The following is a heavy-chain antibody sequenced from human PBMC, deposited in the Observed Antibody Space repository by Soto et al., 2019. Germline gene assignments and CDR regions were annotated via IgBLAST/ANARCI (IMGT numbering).Heavy chain of an antibody. CDR2: INPSGGST. D-gene: IGHD2-2*01. CDR1: GYTFTSYY. Sequence: QVQLVQSGAEVKKPGASVKVSCKASGYTFTSYYMHWVRQAPGQGLEWMGIINPSGGSTSYAQKCQGRVTMTRDTSTSTVYMELSSLRSEDTAVYYCASGSTSCYYMACYYYYGMDVWGQGTTVTVSS. CDR3: ASGSTSCYYMACYYYYGMDV. J-gene: IGHJ6*02. V-gene: IGHV1-46*01.